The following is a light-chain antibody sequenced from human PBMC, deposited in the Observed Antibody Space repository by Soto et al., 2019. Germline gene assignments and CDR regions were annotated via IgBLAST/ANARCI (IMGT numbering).Light chain of an antibody. CDR2: AAY. J-gene: IGKJ2*03. CDR1: QNIRNN. CDR3: QPSSSSPYS. V-gene: IGKV1-39*01. Sequence: DIQMTQSPSSLSASVGERVTITCRASQNIRNNLTWYQQTPGKTPKLLIYAAYSLQSGLPSRFSGSGSGTDFTLTISSLQPEDFTTYYYQPSSSSPYSFGQGTKLEIK.